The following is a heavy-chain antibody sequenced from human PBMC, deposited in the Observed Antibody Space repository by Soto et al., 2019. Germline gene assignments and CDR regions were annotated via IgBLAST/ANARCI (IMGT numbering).Heavy chain of an antibody. CDR3: ARDDSDIVVVPAAIRYYYYGMDV. V-gene: IGHV3-30-3*01. CDR1: GFTFSSYA. Sequence: QVQLVESGGGVVQPGRSPRLSCAASGFTFSSYAMHWVRQAPGKGLEWVAVISYDGSNKYYADSVKGRFTISRDNSKNTLYLQMNSLRAEDTAVYYCARDDSDIVVVPAAIRYYYYGMDVWGQGTTVTVSS. CDR2: ISYDGSNK. J-gene: IGHJ6*02. D-gene: IGHD2-2*02.